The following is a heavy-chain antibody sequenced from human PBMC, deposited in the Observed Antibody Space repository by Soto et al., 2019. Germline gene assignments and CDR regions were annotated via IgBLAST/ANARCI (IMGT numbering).Heavy chain of an antibody. CDR3: ARGYYYGAGRPTPGGMDV. D-gene: IGHD3-10*01. J-gene: IGHJ6*02. CDR1: GYTFTNYD. Sequence: QVHLVQSGAEVKKPGASVKVSCQASGYTFTNYDINWVRQAPGQGLEWMGWISTYTGKTNYAQRLQGTVTMTTDTSTSTAYMALRSPRSDDTAAYYGARGYYYGAGRPTPGGMDVWGQGTTVTVS. V-gene: IGHV1-18*01. CDR2: ISTYTGKT.